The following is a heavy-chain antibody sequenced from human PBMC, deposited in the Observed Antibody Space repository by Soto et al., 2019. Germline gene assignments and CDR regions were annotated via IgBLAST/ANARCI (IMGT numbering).Heavy chain of an antibody. CDR1: GGSFSGYY. V-gene: IGHV4-34*01. D-gene: IGHD2-21*02. J-gene: IGHJ4*01. CDR3: ARGRRTGGLTVEY. CDR2: INHSGST. Sequence: SETLSLTCAVYGGSFSGYYGSWIRQPPGKGLEWIGEINHSGSTNYNPSLKSRVTISVDTSKNQFSLKLSSVTAADTAVYYCARGRRTGGLTVEYWGHGTLVTVSS.